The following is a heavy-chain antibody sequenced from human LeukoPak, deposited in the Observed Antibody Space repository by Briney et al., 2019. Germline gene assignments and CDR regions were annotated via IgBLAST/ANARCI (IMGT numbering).Heavy chain of an antibody. D-gene: IGHD5-12*01. CDR2: IYYAGTT. J-gene: IGHJ6*03. Sequence: SETLSLTCSVSGDSIGNTGNYWAWIRQPPGKGLEWIGTIYYAGTTYYTPTLKSRVSISMDTSKNQVSLKLSSVTAADTAVYYCARSVATTYAGYYYYYMDVWGKGTTVTVSS. CDR1: GDSIGNTGNY. CDR3: ARSVATTYAGYYYYYMDV. V-gene: IGHV4-39*07.